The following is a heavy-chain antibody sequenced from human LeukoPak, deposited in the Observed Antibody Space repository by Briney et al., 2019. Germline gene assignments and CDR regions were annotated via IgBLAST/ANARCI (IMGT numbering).Heavy chain of an antibody. CDR3: ARAFMSSKYYYYYMDV. V-gene: IGHV3-23*01. Sequence: GGSLRLSCAASGFTFSSYAMSWVRQAPGKGLEWVSAISGSGGTTYYADSVKGRFTVSRDNAKNSLYLQMNSLRAEDTAVYYCARAFMSSKYYYYYMDVWGKGTTVTVSS. J-gene: IGHJ6*03. D-gene: IGHD3-10*02. CDR1: GFTFSSYA. CDR2: ISGSGGTT.